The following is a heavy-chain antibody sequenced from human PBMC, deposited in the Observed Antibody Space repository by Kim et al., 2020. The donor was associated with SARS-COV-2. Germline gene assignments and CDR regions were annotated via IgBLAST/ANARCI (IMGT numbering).Heavy chain of an antibody. J-gene: IGHJ4*02. V-gene: IGHV4-59*08. CDR1: GGSMSSYY. D-gene: IGHD4-17*01. CDR3: ARLTYGDYETYFDY. CDR2: VYESGST. Sequence: SETLSLTCTVFGGSMSSYYWSWIRQSPGKALEWIGYVYESGSTKYNPSLRSRVTISVDTSKKQFSLRLASVTAADTAVYYCARLTYGDYETYFDYWGQGT.